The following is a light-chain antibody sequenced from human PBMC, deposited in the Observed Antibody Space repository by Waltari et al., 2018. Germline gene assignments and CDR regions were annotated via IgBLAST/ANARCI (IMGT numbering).Light chain of an antibody. V-gene: IGLV1-44*01. J-gene: IGLJ3*02. Sequence: QSVLTQPPSVSGTPGQRVTISCSGSNSNIGGNFVNWYQQLPGKAPKLLIYNDNHGSSGVPDRFSASKSGTSAALAITGLQSEDEADYYCAVWDDSLGGVFGGGTKLTVL. CDR2: NDN. CDR1: NSNIGGNF. CDR3: AVWDDSLGGV.